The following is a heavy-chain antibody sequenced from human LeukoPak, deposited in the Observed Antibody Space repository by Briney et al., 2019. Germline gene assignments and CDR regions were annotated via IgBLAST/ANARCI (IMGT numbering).Heavy chain of an antibody. CDR3: AGSDLNYYYGMDV. V-gene: IGHV4-34*01. CDR1: GGSFSGYY. D-gene: IGHD1-26*01. Sequence: NPSETLSLTCAVYGGSFSGYYWSWIRQPPGKGLEWIGEINHSGSTNYNPSLKSRVTISVDTSKNQFSLKLSSVTAADTAVYYCAGSDLNYYYGMDVWGQGTTVTVSS. J-gene: IGHJ6*02. CDR2: INHSGST.